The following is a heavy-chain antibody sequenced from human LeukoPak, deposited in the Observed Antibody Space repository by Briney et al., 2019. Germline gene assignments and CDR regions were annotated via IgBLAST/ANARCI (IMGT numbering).Heavy chain of an antibody. V-gene: IGHV4-34*01. CDR2: INHSGST. D-gene: IGHD2-15*01. J-gene: IGHJ3*02. Sequence: PSETLSLTCAVYGGSFSGYYWSWIRQPPGKGLEWIGEINHSGSTNYNPSLKSRVTISVDTSKNQFSLKLSSVTAADTAVYYCARVRSGNDAFDIWGQGTMVTVSS. CDR1: GGSFSGYY. CDR3: ARVRSGNDAFDI.